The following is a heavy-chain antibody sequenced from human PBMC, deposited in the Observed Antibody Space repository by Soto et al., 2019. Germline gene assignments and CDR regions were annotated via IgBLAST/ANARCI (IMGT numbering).Heavy chain of an antibody. CDR3: ARLITMIVVVITWFDAFDI. CDR2: ISYDGSNK. V-gene: IGHV3-30-3*01. Sequence: GGSLRLSCAASGFTFSSYAMHWVRQAPGKGLEGVAVISYDGSNKYYADSVKGRFTISRDNSKNTLYLQMNSLRAEDTAVYYCARLITMIVVVITWFDAFDIWGQGTMVTVSS. J-gene: IGHJ3*02. D-gene: IGHD3-22*01. CDR1: GFTFSSYA.